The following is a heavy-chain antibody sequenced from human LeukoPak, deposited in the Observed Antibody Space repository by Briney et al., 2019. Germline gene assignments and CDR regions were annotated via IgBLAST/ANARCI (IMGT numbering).Heavy chain of an antibody. J-gene: IGHJ4*02. D-gene: IGHD1-26*01. CDR3: AIGSESYFEDFDY. V-gene: IGHV1-69*05. CDR1: GGSFSTYG. Sequence: ASVKVSCKASGGSFSTYGITWVRQAPGQGLEWVGRIIPIFPTPNNAQKFQGRVTITTDESTSTDYMELSSLRSDETAVYYCAIGSESYFEDFDYWGQGTLVTVSS. CDR2: IIPIFPTP.